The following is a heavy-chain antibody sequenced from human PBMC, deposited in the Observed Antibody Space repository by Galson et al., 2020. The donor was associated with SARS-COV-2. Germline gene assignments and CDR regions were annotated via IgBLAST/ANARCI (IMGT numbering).Heavy chain of an antibody. Sequence: GGSLRLSCAASGFTFSSYGMHWVRQAPGKGLEWVAVIWYDGSNKYYADSVKGRFTISRDNSKNTLYLQMNSLRAEDTAVYYCAKDNRLGIETDDGWGQGTLVTVSS. V-gene: IGHV3-33*06. CDR2: IWYDGSNK. J-gene: IGHJ1*01. CDR3: AKDNRLGIETDDG. D-gene: IGHD1-1*01. CDR1: GFTFSSYG.